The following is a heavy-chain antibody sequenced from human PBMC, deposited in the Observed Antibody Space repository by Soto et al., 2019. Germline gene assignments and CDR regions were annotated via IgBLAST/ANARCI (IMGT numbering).Heavy chain of an antibody. V-gene: IGHV1-46*01. J-gene: IGHJ4*02. D-gene: IGHD3-3*01. CDR1: GYTFTSFY. CDR2: INPSAGTT. Sequence: QVQLVQSGAEVKKPGASVEVSCKASGYTFTSFYLHWVRQAPGQGLEWMGRINPSAGTTSYAQKFQGRVAMTRDTSTSTVYMDLSSLRSEDTAVYYCARDFGEASRFTDTFKYWGQGTLVTVSS. CDR3: ARDFGEASRFTDTFKY.